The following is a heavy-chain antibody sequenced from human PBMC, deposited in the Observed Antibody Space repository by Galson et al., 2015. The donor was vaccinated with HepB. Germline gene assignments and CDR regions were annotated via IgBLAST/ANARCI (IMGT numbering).Heavy chain of an antibody. CDR3: ARAVRNQLLSEY. D-gene: IGHD1-26*01. CDR2: TNPKSTNT. Sequence: SVKVSCKASGGTLTSYAISWVRQAPGQGLEWMGWTNPKSTNTGYARKFQGRVTMTGDTSMDTAYMELSSLTSEDTAVYYCARAVRNQLLSEYWGQGTLVTVSS. V-gene: IGHV1-8*01. CDR1: GGTLTSYA. J-gene: IGHJ4*02.